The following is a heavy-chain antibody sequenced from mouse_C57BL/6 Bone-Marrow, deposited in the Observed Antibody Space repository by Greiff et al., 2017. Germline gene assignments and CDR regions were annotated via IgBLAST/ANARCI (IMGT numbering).Heavy chain of an antibody. CDR1: GYTFTGYW. J-gene: IGHJ2*01. D-gene: IGHD2-3*01. CDR3: DDGYYDCFDY. CDR2: IVPGSGST. V-gene: IGHV1-9*01. Sequence: VQLQQSGAELMKPGASVKLSCKATGYTFTGYWIEWVKQRPGHGLEWIGEIVPGSGSTNYNEKFKSKATFAADTSSNTAYMQLSSLTTENSAIYYCDDGYYDCFDYWGQGTTLTVSS.